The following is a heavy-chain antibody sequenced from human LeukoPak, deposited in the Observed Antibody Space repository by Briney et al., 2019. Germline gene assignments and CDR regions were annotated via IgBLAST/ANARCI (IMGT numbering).Heavy chain of an antibody. CDR1: GFTFSTYG. J-gene: IGHJ4*02. CDR2: IGHDGTRI. V-gene: IGHV3-30*02. CDR3: AKDHVTWGNRYFDH. Sequence: GGSLTLSCAASGFTFSTYGMHWVRQAPAKGQERVAFIGHDGTRIYYADSVQGRFTISRDNSKNTLYLEMNSLSGEDTALYYCAKDHVTWGNRYFDHWGQGTLGTVSS. D-gene: IGHD3-16*01.